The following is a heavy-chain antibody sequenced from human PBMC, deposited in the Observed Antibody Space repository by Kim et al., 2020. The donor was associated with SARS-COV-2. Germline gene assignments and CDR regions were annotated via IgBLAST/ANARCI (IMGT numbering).Heavy chain of an antibody. V-gene: IGHV3-30*04. J-gene: IGHJ4*02. Sequence: GGSLRLSCAASGFTFSSYAMHWVRQAPGKGLEWVAVISYDGSNKYYADSVKGRFTISRDNSKNTLYLQMNSLRAEDTAVYYCARESTFGPSDYWGQGTLVTVSS. CDR1: GFTFSSYA. D-gene: IGHD3-16*01. CDR3: ARESTFGPSDY. CDR2: ISYDGSNK.